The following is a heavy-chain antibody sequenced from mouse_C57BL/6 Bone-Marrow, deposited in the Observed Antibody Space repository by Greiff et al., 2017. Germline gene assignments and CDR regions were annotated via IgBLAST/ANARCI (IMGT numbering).Heavy chain of an antibody. CDR1: GYTFTDYY. CDR2: INPNNGGT. Sequence: VQLQQSGPELVKPGASVKIPCKASGYTFTDYYMNWVKQSHGKSLEWIGDINPNNGGTSYNQKFKGKATLTVDKSSSTAYMELRSLTSEDSAVYYCARSTVVAPYYWGQGTTLTVSS. CDR3: ARSTVVAPYY. V-gene: IGHV1-26*01. D-gene: IGHD1-1*01. J-gene: IGHJ2*01.